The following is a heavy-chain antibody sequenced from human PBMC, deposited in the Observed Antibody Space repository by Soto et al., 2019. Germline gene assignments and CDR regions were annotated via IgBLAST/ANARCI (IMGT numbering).Heavy chain of an antibody. D-gene: IGHD3-3*01. CDR2: IWYDGSNK. V-gene: IGHV3-33*01. CDR3: ARDYDGYNYYYDYGMDV. CDR1: GFTFSSYG. Sequence: QLQLVESGGGVVQPGRSLRLSCAASGFTFSSYGMHWVRQAPGKGLEWVAVIWYDGSNKYYADSVKGRFTISRDNSKNTLYLQMNSLRAEDTAVYYCARDYDGYNYYYDYGMDVWGQGTTVTVSS. J-gene: IGHJ6*02.